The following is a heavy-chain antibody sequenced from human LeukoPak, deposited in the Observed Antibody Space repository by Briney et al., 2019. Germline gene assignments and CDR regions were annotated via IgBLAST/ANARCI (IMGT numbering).Heavy chain of an antibody. CDR1: GFTFSSYD. CDR3: AREAAAGTFDY. D-gene: IGHD6-13*01. V-gene: IGHV3-13*01. J-gene: IGHJ4*02. Sequence: GGSLRLSCAASGFTFSSYDMHWVRQATGKGLEWVSAIGTAGDTYYPGSVKGRFTISRENAKNSLYLQMNSLRAGDTAVYYCAREAAAGTFDYWGQGTLVTVSS. CDR2: IGTAGDT.